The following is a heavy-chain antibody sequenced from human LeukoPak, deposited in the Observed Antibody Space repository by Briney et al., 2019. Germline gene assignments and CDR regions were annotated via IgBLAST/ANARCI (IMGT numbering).Heavy chain of an antibody. Sequence: SETLSLTCAVPGSSISSGYYWGWIRQPPGKGLEWIGTIYHGESTYYNPSLKSRVTISVDTSKNQFSLKLSSVTAADTAVYYCARWTSGIWGQGTLVTVSS. J-gene: IGHJ4*02. CDR2: IYHGEST. V-gene: IGHV4-38-2*01. CDR3: ARWTSGI. D-gene: IGHD1-26*01. CDR1: GSSISSGYY.